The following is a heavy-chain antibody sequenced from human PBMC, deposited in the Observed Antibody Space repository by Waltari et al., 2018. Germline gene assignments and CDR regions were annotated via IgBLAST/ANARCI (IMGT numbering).Heavy chain of an antibody. V-gene: IGHV1-69*08. Sequence: QVQLVQSGAEVKKPGSSVKVSCKASGGTFSSYAISWVRPAPGKGLEWMGRISPIFGTANYAQKFQGRVTITADKSTSTAYMELSSLRSEDTAVYYCARDQARGGNPYYYYGMDVWGQGTTVTVSS. J-gene: IGHJ6*02. CDR3: ARDQARGGNPYYYYGMDV. CDR2: ISPIFGTA. D-gene: IGHD2-15*01. CDR1: GGTFSSYA.